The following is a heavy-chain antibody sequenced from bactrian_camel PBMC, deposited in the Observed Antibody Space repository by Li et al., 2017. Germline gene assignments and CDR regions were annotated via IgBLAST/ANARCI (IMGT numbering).Heavy chain of an antibody. J-gene: IGHJ6*01. Sequence: HVQLVESGGGSVQTGGALRLSCTASGHAYSSACIGWFRQVPGKEREGVASIYRLGGSTVYADSVKGRFTISTDNTKNTLYLQMNSLKPGDTAMYYCASRGWDGYSNSGCGRERGEYEFSAWGRGTQVTVS. V-gene: IGHV3S1*01. CDR3: ASRGWDGYSNSGCGRERGEYEFSA. CDR1: GHAYSSAC. CDR2: IYRLGGST. D-gene: IGHD4*01.